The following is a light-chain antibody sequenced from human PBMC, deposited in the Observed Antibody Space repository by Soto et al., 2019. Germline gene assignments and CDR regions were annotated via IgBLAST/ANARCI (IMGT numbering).Light chain of an antibody. CDR2: DAS. Sequence: EIVMTQSPATLSVSPGERVTLSCRASQSVNSNLAWYQQKPGQAPRLLIYDASTRATDSPARFSGSGSGTEFTLTISSLQSEDSAVYFCQQYNYLITFGPGTKVDIK. CDR1: QSVNSN. CDR3: QQYNYLIT. V-gene: IGKV3-15*01. J-gene: IGKJ3*01.